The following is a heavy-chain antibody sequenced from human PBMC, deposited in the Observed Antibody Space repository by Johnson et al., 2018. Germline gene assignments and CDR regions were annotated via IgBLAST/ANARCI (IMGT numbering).Heavy chain of an antibody. V-gene: IGHV4-59*01. D-gene: IGHD5-24*01. CDR1: GGSISSYY. CDR3: AREFPTYREGLFHH. CDR2: IYYSGST. Sequence: QVQLQESGPGLVKPSETLSLTCTVSGGSISSYYWSWIRQPPGKGVEWIGYIYYSGSTNYNPSLKSRVTISVETSKNQFSLKLSSVTAADTAVYYCAREFPTYREGLFHHWGQGTLVTVSS. J-gene: IGHJ1*01.